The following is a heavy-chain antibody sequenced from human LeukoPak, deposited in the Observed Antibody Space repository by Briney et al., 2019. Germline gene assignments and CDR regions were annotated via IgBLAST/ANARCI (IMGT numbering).Heavy chain of an antibody. CDR1: GFTFSSYS. J-gene: IGHJ4*02. Sequence: GGSLRLSCAASGFTFSSYSMNWVRQAPGKGLEWVSSISSSSSYIYYADSVEGRFTISRDNAKNSLYLQMNSLRAEDTAVYYCASLVFYDISTGPDYWGQGTLVTVSS. D-gene: IGHD3-9*01. CDR3: ASLVFYDISTGPDY. CDR2: ISSSSSYI. V-gene: IGHV3-21*01.